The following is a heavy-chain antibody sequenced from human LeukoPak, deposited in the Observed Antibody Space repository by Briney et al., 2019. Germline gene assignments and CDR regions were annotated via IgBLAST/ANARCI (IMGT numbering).Heavy chain of an antibody. CDR3: SKDLPHTRAWALKY. CDR2: IKSKVNGGTT. V-gene: IGHV3-15*03. CDR1: GFIFSDAW. D-gene: IGHD2-2*01. J-gene: IGHJ4*02. Sequence: GSLRLSCTASGFIFSDAWMTWVRQAPGQGPEWVGRIKSKVNGGTTDYASSVKGRFTISRDDSENTLYLQMNSLRTDDTAVYYCSKDLPHTRAWALKYWGQGALVTVSS.